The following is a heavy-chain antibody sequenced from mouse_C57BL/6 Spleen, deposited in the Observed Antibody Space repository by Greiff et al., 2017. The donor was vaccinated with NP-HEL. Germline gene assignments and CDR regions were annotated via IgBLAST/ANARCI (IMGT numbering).Heavy chain of an antibody. D-gene: IGHD3-2*02. CDR2: IDPETGGT. CDR1: GYTFTDYE. V-gene: IGHV1-15*01. Sequence: VKLQQSGAELVRPGASVTLSCKASGYTFTDYEMHWVKQTPVHGLEWIGAIDPETGGTAYNQKFKGKAILTADKSSSTAYMELRSLTSEDSAVYYCTISGSYAMDYWGQGTSVTVSS. J-gene: IGHJ4*01. CDR3: TISGSYAMDY.